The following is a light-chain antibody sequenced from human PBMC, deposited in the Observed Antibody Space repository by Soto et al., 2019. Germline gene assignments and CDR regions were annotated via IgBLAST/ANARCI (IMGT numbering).Light chain of an antibody. CDR2: AAS. V-gene: IGKV1-39*01. CDR1: QSISSY. J-gene: IGKJ3*01. Sequence: DIQMTQSTSSLSASVGDRVTVTFRASQSISSYLNWYQQKPGKAPKLLIYAASSLQSGVPSRFSGSGSGTDFTLTISSLQPEDFATYYCQQSYSTPFTFGPGTKVDIK. CDR3: QQSYSTPFT.